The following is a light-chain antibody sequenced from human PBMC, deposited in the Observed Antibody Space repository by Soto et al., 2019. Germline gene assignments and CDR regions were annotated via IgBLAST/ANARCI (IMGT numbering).Light chain of an antibody. CDR1: SSDVGAFNY. J-gene: IGLJ2*01. V-gene: IGLV2-14*01. CDR3: SSYRHSRTVV. Sequence: QSALTQPASVSGSPGQSITISCTGTSSDVGAFNYVSWYQQHPGKAPRLMIYDVSNRPSGVSNRFSGFKSGNTASLTISGLQAEDEADYYCSSYRHSRTVVFGGGTKLTVL. CDR2: DVS.